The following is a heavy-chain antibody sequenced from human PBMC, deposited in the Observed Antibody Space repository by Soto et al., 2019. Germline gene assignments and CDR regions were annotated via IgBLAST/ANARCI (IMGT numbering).Heavy chain of an antibody. CDR1: GYTFTSYG. CDR3: ARGGYYDSSGYNWFDP. CDR2: ISAYNGNT. J-gene: IGHJ5*02. V-gene: IGHV1-18*01. Sequence: ASVKVSCKASGYTFTSYGISWVRQAPGQELEWMGWISAYNGNTNYAQKLQGRITMTTDTSTCTAYMELRSLRSDDSAVYYCARGGYYDSSGYNWFDPWGQGTLVTVSS. D-gene: IGHD3-22*01.